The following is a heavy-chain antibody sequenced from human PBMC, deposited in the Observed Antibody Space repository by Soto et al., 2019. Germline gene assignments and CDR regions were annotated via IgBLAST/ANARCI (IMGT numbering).Heavy chain of an antibody. CDR3: ARDLGGSGSYYFGY. J-gene: IGHJ4*02. D-gene: IGHD3-10*01. Sequence: GGSLRLSCAASGFTFSSYSMNWVRQAPGKGLEWVSSISGSSSYIYYADSVKGRFTISRDNAKNDLYLQMNSLRAEDTAVYYCARDLGGSGSYYFGYWGQGTLVTVSS. CDR2: ISGSSSYI. CDR1: GFTFSSYS. V-gene: IGHV3-21*01.